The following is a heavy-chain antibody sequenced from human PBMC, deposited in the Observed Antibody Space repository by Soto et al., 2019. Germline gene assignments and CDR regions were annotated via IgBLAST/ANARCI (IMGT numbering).Heavy chain of an antibody. V-gene: IGHV3-33*01. CDR2: IWDDGSNK. CDR1: GSTLTSYG. CDR3: ATDNRGAYFDY. J-gene: IGHJ4*02. Sequence: GGSLRLSVAAPGSTLTSYGMHGSAQAPGKGLEWVAVIWDDGSNKLYGDSVKGRFTISRDNSKNTVYLQMNSLRAEDTAVYSCATDNRGAYFDYWGQGTLVTVSS.